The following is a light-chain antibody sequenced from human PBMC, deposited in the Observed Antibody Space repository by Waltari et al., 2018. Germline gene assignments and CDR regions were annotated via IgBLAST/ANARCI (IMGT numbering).Light chain of an antibody. CDR3: QVWDRTGDHVI. V-gene: IGLV3-21*03. J-gene: IGLJ2*01. CDR2: EDK. Sequence: YVLTQPPSVSVTPGRTARFPCGGNNIGSKTVHWYQQKPGQAPVLVVYEDKERPSGIPERFSASNSGNTATLTISGVAAGDEADYYCQVWDRTGDHVIFGGGTKLTVL. CDR1: NIGSKT.